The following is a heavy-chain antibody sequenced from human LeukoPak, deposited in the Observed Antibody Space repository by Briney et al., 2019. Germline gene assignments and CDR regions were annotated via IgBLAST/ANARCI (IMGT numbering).Heavy chain of an antibody. Sequence: GGSLRLSCAASGFTFSGYWMGWVRQAPGKGLEWVASIKQDAHEKYYVDSVKGRFTISRDNAQKSVYLQMNSLRAEDTAVYYCARVGHTHYYDSSGYYPFGSWGQGTLVTVSS. CDR2: IKQDAHEK. D-gene: IGHD3-22*01. J-gene: IGHJ4*02. CDR1: GFTFSGYW. CDR3: ARVGHTHYYDSSGYYPFGS. V-gene: IGHV3-7*01.